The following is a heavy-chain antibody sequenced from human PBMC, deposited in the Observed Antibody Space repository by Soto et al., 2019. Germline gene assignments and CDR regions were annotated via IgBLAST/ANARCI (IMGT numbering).Heavy chain of an antibody. CDR1: GFTFSSYW. Sequence: GGSLRLSCAASGFTFSSYWMHWVRQAPGKGLVWVSRINSDGSSTSYADSVKGRFTISRDNAKNTLYLQMNSLRAEDTAVYYCARYSSIAAAGPRWGEYYYYYYYMDVWGKGTTVTVSS. CDR2: INSDGSST. V-gene: IGHV3-74*01. J-gene: IGHJ6*03. D-gene: IGHD6-13*01. CDR3: ARYSSIAAAGPRWGEYYYYYYYMDV.